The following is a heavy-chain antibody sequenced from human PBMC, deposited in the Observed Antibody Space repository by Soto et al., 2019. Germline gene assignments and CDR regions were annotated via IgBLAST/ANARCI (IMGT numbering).Heavy chain of an antibody. CDR1: GHIFSNYW. Sequence: ESLKISCKGSGHIFSNYWIGWVRQMPGKGLEWMVIIYPGDSDTRYSPSFQCQVTITVDKSINTAYLQWSRLKASDSAIYYCARQRLWGTSGYYYFENWGQGTLVTVSS. J-gene: IGHJ4*02. CDR3: ARQRLWGTSGYYYFEN. D-gene: IGHD3-22*01. CDR2: IYPGDSDT. V-gene: IGHV5-51*01.